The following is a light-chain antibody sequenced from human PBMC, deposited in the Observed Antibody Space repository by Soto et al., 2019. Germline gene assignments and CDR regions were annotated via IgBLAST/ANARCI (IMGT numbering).Light chain of an antibody. CDR3: QEYSRSPFT. CDR1: QSVGSS. CDR2: GAF. J-gene: IGKJ3*01. V-gene: IGKV3-20*01. Sequence: EIVLTQSPGTLSLSPGEGGTLSCRASQSVGSSLAWYQQKPGQAPRLLIYGAFRRATGIPDRFSGSGSGTDFTLTIRRLEPEYFAVYYCQEYSRSPFTFGPGTKVDIK.